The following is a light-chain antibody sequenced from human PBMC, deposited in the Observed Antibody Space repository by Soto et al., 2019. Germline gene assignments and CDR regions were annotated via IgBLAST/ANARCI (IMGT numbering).Light chain of an antibody. CDR3: QHRSNWPLMFT. CDR2: DAS. Sequence: VLTQSPAILSLSPGERATLSCRASQSVARYLAWYQQKPGHSPRLLIYDASNRAPGIPARFSGGGSGTDFTLTISSLEPEDFATHYCQHRSNWPLMFTFGQGTKLEI. V-gene: IGKV3-11*01. CDR1: QSVARY. J-gene: IGKJ2*01.